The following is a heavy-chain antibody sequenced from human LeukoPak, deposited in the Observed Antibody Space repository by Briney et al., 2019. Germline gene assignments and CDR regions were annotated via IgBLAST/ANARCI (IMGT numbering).Heavy chain of an antibody. Sequence: ASVKVSCKASGYTFIKYAIHWVRQAPGQRLEWMGWINAHNGDTKYSQKLQGRVAITRDTSASIVYMELSTLRFGDTAVYYCARGSTSDWPLEYWGRGILVTVSS. CDR3: ARGSTSDWPLEY. CDR2: INAHNGDT. CDR1: GYTFIKYA. D-gene: IGHD2-21*02. J-gene: IGHJ4*02. V-gene: IGHV1-3*01.